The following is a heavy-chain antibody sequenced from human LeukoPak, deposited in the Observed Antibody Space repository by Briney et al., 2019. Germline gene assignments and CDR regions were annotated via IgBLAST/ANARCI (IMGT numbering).Heavy chain of an antibody. J-gene: IGHJ6*02. CDR3: ARLKTGTTNGMDV. D-gene: IGHD1-7*01. CDR1: GYTFSSYG. Sequence: ASVKVSCKASGYTFSSYGISWVRQAPGQGLEWMGWINTYNGNTNYAQKLQGRVTMTTDTSTSTAYMELRSLRSDDTAVYYCARLKTGTTNGMDVWGQGTTVTVSS. CDR2: INTYNGNT. V-gene: IGHV1-18*01.